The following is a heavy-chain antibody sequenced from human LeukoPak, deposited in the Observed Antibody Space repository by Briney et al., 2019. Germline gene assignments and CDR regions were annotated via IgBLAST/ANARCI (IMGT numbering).Heavy chain of an antibody. CDR3: ASRASSNYKASYAFDI. V-gene: IGHV3-66*02. D-gene: IGHD4-11*01. CDR1: GFTVSSNY. J-gene: IGHJ3*02. CDR2: IYSGGST. Sequence: GGSLRLSCAASGFTVSSNYMSWVRQAPGKGLEWVSVIYSGGSTYYADSVKGRFTISRDNSKNTLYLQMNSLRAEDTAVYYCASRASSNYKASYAFDIWGQGAMVTVSS.